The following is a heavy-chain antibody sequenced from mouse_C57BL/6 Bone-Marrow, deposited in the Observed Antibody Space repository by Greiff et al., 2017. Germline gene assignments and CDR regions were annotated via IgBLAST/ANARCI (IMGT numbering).Heavy chain of an antibody. CDR1: GYAFSSSW. CDR3: ARGYYGGPRFAY. Sequence: VQLQQSGPELVKPGASVKISCKASGYAFSSSWMNWVKQRPGKGLEWIGRIYPGDGDTNYNGNFKGKATLTADKSSSTAYMQLSSLTSEDSAVYFCARGYYGGPRFAYWGQGTLVTVSA. J-gene: IGHJ3*01. V-gene: IGHV1-82*01. D-gene: IGHD2-1*01. CDR2: IYPGDGDT.